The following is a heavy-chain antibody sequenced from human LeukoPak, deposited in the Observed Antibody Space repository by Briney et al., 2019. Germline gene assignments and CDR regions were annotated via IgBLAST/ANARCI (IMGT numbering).Heavy chain of an antibody. Sequence: GGSLRLSCAASGFDLSKNWMSWVRQAPGKGLEWVAKIKPDGSETSYVDSVEGRFTISRDNAKNSLFLRMNSLRAEDTALYYCATFSSGFYPKEPFDIWGRGTMVSVSS. CDR2: IKPDGSET. J-gene: IGHJ3*02. CDR3: ATFSSGFYPKEPFDI. CDR1: GFDLSKNW. V-gene: IGHV3-7*01. D-gene: IGHD3-22*01.